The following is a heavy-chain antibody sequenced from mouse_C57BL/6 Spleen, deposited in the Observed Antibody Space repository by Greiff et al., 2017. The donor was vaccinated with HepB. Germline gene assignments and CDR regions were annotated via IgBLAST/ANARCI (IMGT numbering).Heavy chain of an antibody. Sequence: VQLQQPGAELVKPGASVKLSCTASGYTFTSYWMQWVKQRPGKGLEWIGEIDPSDSYTNYNQKFKGQATLTVDTSSSTVYMQLSSLTSEDSAVYYCARPYDGSSPFAYWGQGTLVTVSA. CDR1: GYTFTSYW. CDR2: IDPSDSYT. D-gene: IGHD1-1*01. V-gene: IGHV1-50*01. CDR3: ARPYDGSSPFAY. J-gene: IGHJ3*01.